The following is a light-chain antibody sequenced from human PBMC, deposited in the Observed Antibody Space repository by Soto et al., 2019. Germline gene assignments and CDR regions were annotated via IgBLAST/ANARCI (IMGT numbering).Light chain of an antibody. Sequence: QSALTQPASVSGSPGQSITISCTGTSSDVGIYNYVSWYQHHPGKAPKLLIYEVSSRPSGVSNRFSGSKSGDTASLTISGLQAEDESDYYCTSFTVDSTWVFGGGTKLTVL. CDR3: TSFTVDSTWV. CDR1: SSDVGIYNY. J-gene: IGLJ3*02. V-gene: IGLV2-14*01. CDR2: EVS.